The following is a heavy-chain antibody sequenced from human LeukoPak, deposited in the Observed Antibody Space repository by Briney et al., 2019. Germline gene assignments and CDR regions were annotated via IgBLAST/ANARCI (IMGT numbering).Heavy chain of an antibody. CDR3: ARDRGFSGSLYYFGY. CDR1: GFTFSSYG. CDR2: ISYDGSNE. J-gene: IGHJ4*02. Sequence: GGSLRLSCAASGFTFSSYGMHWVRQAPGKGLEWVAVISYDGSNEYYADSVKGRFTISRDNSKNTLYLQMNSLRAEDTAVYYCARDRGFSGSLYYFGYWGQGTLVTVSS. D-gene: IGHD1-26*01. V-gene: IGHV3-30*03.